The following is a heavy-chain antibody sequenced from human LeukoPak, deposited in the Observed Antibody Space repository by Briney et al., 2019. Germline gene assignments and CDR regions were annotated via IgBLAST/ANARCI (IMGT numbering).Heavy chain of an antibody. CDR1: GGSISSSSYY. CDR2: IYYSGST. Sequence: EASETLSLTCTVSGGSISSSSYYWGWIRQPPGKGLEWIGSIYYSGSTYYNPSLKSRVTISVDTSKNQFSLKLSSVTAADTAVYYCARDGALAGYDSSGQFDAWGQGTLVTVSS. V-gene: IGHV4-39*02. J-gene: IGHJ5*02. CDR3: ARDGALAGYDSSGQFDA. D-gene: IGHD3-22*01.